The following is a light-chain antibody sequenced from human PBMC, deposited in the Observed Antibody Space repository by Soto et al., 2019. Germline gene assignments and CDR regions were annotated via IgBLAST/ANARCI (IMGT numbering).Light chain of an antibody. CDR2: EGS. J-gene: IGLJ1*01. V-gene: IGLV2-23*01. CDR1: SGDVGSYNL. Sequence: QSVLTQPASVSGAPGQSITISCTGTSGDVGSYNLVSWYQQHPGKAPKLMIYEGSKRPSGDSNRFSGSKSGNTASLTISGLQAEDEADYYCCSYAGSSSYVFGTGTKVTV. CDR3: CSYAGSSSYV.